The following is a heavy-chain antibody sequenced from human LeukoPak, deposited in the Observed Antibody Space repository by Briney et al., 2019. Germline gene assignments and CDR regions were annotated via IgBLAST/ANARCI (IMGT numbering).Heavy chain of an antibody. CDR2: IKRKTDGGTT. CDR3: TTGNWGPY. Sequence: PGGSLRLSCAASGFTFSDAWMNWVRQAPGKGLEWVGRIKRKTDGGTTDYAAPVKGRFTISRGDSKNTLYLQMNSPKTEDTAVYYCTTGNWGPYWGQGTLVTVSS. V-gene: IGHV3-15*07. D-gene: IGHD7-27*01. CDR1: GFTFSDAW. J-gene: IGHJ4*02.